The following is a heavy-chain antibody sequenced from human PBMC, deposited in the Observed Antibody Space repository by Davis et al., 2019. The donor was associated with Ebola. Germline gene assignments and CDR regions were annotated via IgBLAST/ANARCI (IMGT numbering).Heavy chain of an antibody. D-gene: IGHD2-2*01. J-gene: IGHJ5*02. Sequence: PSETLSLTCTVSGGSISSGGYYWSWIRQHPGKGLEWIGYIYYSGSTYYNPSLKSRVTISVDTSKNQFSLKLSSVTAADTAVYYCARGYCSSTSCSEGGWFDPWGQGTLVTVSS. CDR3: ARGYCSSTSCSEGGWFDP. CDR2: IYYSGST. V-gene: IGHV4-31*03. CDR1: GGSISSGGYY.